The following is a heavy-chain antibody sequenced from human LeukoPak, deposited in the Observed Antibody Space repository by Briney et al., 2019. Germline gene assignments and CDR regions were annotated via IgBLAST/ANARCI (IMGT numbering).Heavy chain of an antibody. V-gene: IGHV4-59*07. CDR1: GGSISSYY. Sequence: SDTLSLTCTVSGGSISSYYWSWLRQPPGKGLDWIGYIYYSGSTNYNPSLKSRVTISVDTSKNQFSLKLSSVTAADTAVYYCASASIAAAGTKENWFDPWGQGTLVTVSS. CDR2: IYYSGST. J-gene: IGHJ5*02. D-gene: IGHD6-13*01. CDR3: ASASIAAAGTKENWFDP.